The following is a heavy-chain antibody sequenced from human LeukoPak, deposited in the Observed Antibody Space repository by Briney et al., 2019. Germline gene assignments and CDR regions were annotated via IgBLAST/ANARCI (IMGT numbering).Heavy chain of an antibody. CDR3: SRDLRGRDDY. CDR1: GFTFSSYW. Sequence: GGSLRLSCAASGFTFSSYWMHWVRQAPGKGLVWVSRINTGGSTTDYADSVKGRFTISRDNAKNTLYLQMNSLRAEDTAVYYCSRDLRGRDDYWGQGILVIVSS. D-gene: IGHD5-24*01. CDR2: INTGGSTT. V-gene: IGHV3-74*01. J-gene: IGHJ4*02.